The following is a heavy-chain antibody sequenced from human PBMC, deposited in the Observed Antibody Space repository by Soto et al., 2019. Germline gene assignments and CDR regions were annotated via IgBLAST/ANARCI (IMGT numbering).Heavy chain of an antibody. Sequence: GGSLRLSCAASGFTFSDYYMSWIRQAPGKGLEWVSYISSSGSTIYYADSVKGRFTISRDNAKNSLYLQMNSLRAEDTAVYYCARDQNDYGDVHWDDAFDIWGQGTMVTVSS. D-gene: IGHD4-17*01. J-gene: IGHJ3*02. V-gene: IGHV3-11*01. CDR2: ISSSGSTI. CDR3: ARDQNDYGDVHWDDAFDI. CDR1: GFTFSDYY.